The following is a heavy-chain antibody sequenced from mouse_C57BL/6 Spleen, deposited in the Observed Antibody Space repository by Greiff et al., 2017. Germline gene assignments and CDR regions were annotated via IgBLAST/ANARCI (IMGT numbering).Heavy chain of an antibody. D-gene: IGHD1-1*01. CDR3: ARHDYGSSYWYAMDY. V-gene: IGHV5-12*01. Sequence: EVKLVESGGGLVQPGGSLKLSCAASGFTFSDYYMYWVRQTPEKRLEWVAYISNGGGSTYYPDTVKGRFTISRDNAKNTLDLQMSRLKSEDTAMYYCARHDYGSSYWYAMDYWGQGTSVTVSS. J-gene: IGHJ4*01. CDR1: GFTFSDYY. CDR2: ISNGGGST.